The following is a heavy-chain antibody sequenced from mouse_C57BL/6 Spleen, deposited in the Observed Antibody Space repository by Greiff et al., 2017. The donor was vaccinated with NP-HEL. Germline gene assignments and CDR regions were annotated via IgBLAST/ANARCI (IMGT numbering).Heavy chain of an antibody. CDR2: INPNNGGT. CDR1: GYTFTDYN. D-gene: IGHD1-1*01. CDR3: ARETITTVVGAGYFDY. Sequence: EVQLQQSGPELVKPGASVKMSCKASGYTFTDYNMHWVKQSHGKSLEWIGYINPNNGGTSYNQKFKGKATLTVNKSSSTAYMELRSLTSEDSAVYYCARETITTVVGAGYFDYWGQGTTLTVSS. V-gene: IGHV1-22*01. J-gene: IGHJ2*01.